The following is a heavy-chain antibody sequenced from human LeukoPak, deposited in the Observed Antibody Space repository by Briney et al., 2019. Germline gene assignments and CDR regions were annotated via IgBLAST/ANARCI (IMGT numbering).Heavy chain of an antibody. Sequence: PGGSLRLFCSASGFTFSIYAMHWVRQAPGKGLEYVSAISSNGGSTYYADSVKGRFTITRDNYKNTLYPQMSSLRAEDTAVYYCVKDMRGCSGGSCYGTFDYWGQGTLVTVSS. D-gene: IGHD2-15*01. CDR1: GFTFSIYA. CDR3: VKDMRGCSGGSCYGTFDY. J-gene: IGHJ4*02. CDR2: ISSNGGST. V-gene: IGHV3-64D*09.